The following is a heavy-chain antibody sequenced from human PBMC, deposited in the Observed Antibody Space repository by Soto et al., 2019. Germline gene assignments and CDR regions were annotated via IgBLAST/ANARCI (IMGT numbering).Heavy chain of an antibody. V-gene: IGHV3-7*01. Sequence: EVQLVESGGGLVQPGGSLRLSCAASGFTFSSYWISWVRQAPGKGLEWVANINQDGSEKYYVDSVKGRFTISRDNAKNSLYLQMNSLRAEDTAVYYCARDWYSTSWFDYWGQGTLVTVSS. CDR3: ARDWYSTSWFDY. D-gene: IGHD6-13*01. CDR1: GFTFSSYW. CDR2: INQDGSEK. J-gene: IGHJ4*02.